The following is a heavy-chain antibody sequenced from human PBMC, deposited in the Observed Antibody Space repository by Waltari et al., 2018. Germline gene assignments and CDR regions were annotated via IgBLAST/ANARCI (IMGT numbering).Heavy chain of an antibody. D-gene: IGHD5-18*01. Sequence: EVQLVDSGEGFFHPGGALRPSCAAAGFAVRSAPLAWARQAPGKGREWVSIIYSAGSTYYEDSVMGRFTISRDISKNTLHLQMNRLTTEDTATYYCATARDEQTAMVYFDHWGEGSLVSVSS. CDR2: IYSAGST. V-gene: IGHV3-66*02. CDR1: GFAVRSAP. J-gene: IGHJ4*02. CDR3: ATARDEQTAMVYFDH.